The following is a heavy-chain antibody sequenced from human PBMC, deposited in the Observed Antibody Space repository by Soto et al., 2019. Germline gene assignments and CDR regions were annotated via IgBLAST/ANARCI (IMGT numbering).Heavy chain of an antibody. Sequence: PGGSLRLSCAASGFTFSGYYMSWIRQAPGKGLEWVSYISSSGSTIYYADSVKGRFTISRDNAKNSLYLQMNSLRAEDTAVYYCARGSLITGTLHYYYYGMDVWGQGTTVTVSS. D-gene: IGHD1-20*01. CDR3: ARGSLITGTLHYYYYGMDV. J-gene: IGHJ6*02. CDR1: GFTFSGYY. V-gene: IGHV3-11*01. CDR2: ISSSGSTI.